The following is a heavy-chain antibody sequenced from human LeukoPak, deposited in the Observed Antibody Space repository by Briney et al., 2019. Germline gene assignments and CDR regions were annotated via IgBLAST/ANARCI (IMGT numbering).Heavy chain of an antibody. D-gene: IGHD6-13*01. J-gene: IGHJ4*02. V-gene: IGHV1-2*02. CDR2: INPNSGGT. CDR3: ARSAYTQDSSSLYGY. Sequence: ASVKVSCKASGYTFTGSYMHWVRQAPGQGLEWMGWINPNSGGTNYAQKFQGRVTMTRDTSISTAYMELSRLRSDDTAVYYCARSAYTQDSSSLYGYWGQGTLVTVSS. CDR1: GYTFTGSY.